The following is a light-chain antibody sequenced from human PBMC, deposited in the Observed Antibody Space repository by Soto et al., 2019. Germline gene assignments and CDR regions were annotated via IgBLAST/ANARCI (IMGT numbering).Light chain of an antibody. CDR3: QHSYAYPRT. V-gene: IGKV1-39*01. CDR1: QNIGIY. Sequence: DIQLTQSPSSLSASVGDRVTITCRASQNIGIYLHWYHQKAGKAPTLMVFGASTLQSRVPPRVSGSGSGTQFTSRIGSLQPEDLETYYYQHSYAYPRTFCQGTKWEL. J-gene: IGKJ1*01. CDR2: GAS.